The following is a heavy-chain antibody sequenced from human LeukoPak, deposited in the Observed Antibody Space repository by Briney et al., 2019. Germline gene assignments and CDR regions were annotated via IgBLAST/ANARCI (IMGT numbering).Heavy chain of an antibody. CDR2: INPNSGGT. J-gene: IGHJ5*02. Sequence: ASVKVSCKASGYIFTGHYMHWVRQAPGQGLEWMGWINPNSGGTNYAQKFQGRVTMTRDTSISTAYMELSSLRSDDTAVYYCAKAGGDSSGQDYNWFDPWGQGTLVTVSS. V-gene: IGHV1-2*02. CDR1: GYIFTGHY. D-gene: IGHD3-22*01. CDR3: AKAGGDSSGQDYNWFDP.